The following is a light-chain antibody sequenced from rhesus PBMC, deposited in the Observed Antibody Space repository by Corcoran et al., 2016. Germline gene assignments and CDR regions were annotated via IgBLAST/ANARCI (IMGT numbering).Light chain of an antibody. CDR1: QSVTSS. CDR2: AAS. V-gene: IGKV3-42*03. Sequence: DIVLTQSPVTLSLSPGERATLSCRASQSVTSSLAWYQQKPGQVPRLLIYAASSRATGTPERFSGSGAGIYFTLTISSLETEDFAVYYCQQHSNWPLSFGGGTKVEIK. J-gene: IGKJ4*01. CDR3: QQHSNWPLS.